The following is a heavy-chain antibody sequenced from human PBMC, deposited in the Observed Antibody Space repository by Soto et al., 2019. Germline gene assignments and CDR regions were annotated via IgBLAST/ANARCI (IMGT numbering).Heavy chain of an antibody. Sequence: ASVKVSCKTSGFIFSNYGFNWVRQAPGQGLEWMGWVSAYNGNTNYAQKFKGRVTMTADTATTTAYLELRSLTSDDTSVYYCAREGRGYGGLDSWGQGTPVTVSS. CDR1: GFIFSNYG. CDR3: AREGRGYGGLDS. D-gene: IGHD1-26*01. V-gene: IGHV1-18*01. CDR2: VSAYNGNT. J-gene: IGHJ4*02.